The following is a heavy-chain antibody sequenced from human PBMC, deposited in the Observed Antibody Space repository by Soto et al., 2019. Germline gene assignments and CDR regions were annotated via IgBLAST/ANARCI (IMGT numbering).Heavy chain of an antibody. Sequence: SETLSLTCTVSGGSISSYYWSWIRQPPGKGLEWIGYIYYSGSTNYNPSLKSRVTISVDTSKNQFSLKLSSVTAADTAVYYCARRGPRIFGVAHDAFDIWGQGTMVTVSS. V-gene: IGHV4-59*01. CDR2: IYYSGST. CDR3: ARRGPRIFGVAHDAFDI. J-gene: IGHJ3*02. CDR1: GGSISSYY. D-gene: IGHD3-3*01.